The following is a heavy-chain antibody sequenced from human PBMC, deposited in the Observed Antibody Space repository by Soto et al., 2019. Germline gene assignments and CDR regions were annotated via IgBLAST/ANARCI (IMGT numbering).Heavy chain of an antibody. V-gene: IGHV3-23*01. Sequence: EVQLLESGGGLVQPGGSLRLSCAASGFTFSSYAMSWVRQAPGKGLEWVSAISGSGGSTYYADSVKGRFTISRDNSKNTLYLQMNSLRAEDTAVYYCAKDSLEEQWLVLSLSYWGQGTLVTVSS. CDR2: ISGSGGST. J-gene: IGHJ4*02. CDR1: GFTFSSYA. CDR3: AKDSLEEQWLVLSLSY. D-gene: IGHD6-19*01.